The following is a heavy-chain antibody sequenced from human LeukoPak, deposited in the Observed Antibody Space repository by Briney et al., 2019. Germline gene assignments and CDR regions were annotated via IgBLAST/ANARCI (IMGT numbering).Heavy chain of an antibody. V-gene: IGHV5-51*01. CDR2: IFPGDSDT. J-gene: IGHJ5*02. D-gene: IGHD3-22*01. CDR3: ARDSSGYLYNWFDP. Sequence: GKSLKISCKGSGYSFASYWIVWVRQMPGKGLEWMGIIFPGDSDTRYSPSFEGQVTISADKSISTAYLQWTSLKASDTGMYYCARDSSGYLYNWFDPWGQGTLVTVSS. CDR1: GYSFASYW.